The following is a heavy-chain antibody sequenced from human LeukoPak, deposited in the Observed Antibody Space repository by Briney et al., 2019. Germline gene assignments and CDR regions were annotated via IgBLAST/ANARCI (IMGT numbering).Heavy chain of an antibody. V-gene: IGHV4-31*03. Sequence: SETLSLTCTVSGGSISSGGYYCSWIRQHPGKGLEWIGYIYYSGSTYYNPSLKSRVTISVDTSKNQFSLKLSSVTAADTAVYYCARSPQLLWFGELNWFDPWGQGTLVTVSS. D-gene: IGHD3-10*01. J-gene: IGHJ5*02. CDR1: GGSISSGGYY. CDR3: ARSPQLLWFGELNWFDP. CDR2: IYYSGST.